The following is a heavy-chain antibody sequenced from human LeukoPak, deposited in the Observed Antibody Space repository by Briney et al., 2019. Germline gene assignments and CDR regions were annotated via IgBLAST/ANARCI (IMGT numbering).Heavy chain of an antibody. V-gene: IGHV5-51*01. Sequence: GESLKISRKGSGYSLTSYWIGWVRQMPGKGLEWMGIIYPGDSDTRYSPSFQGQVTISADKSISTAYLQWSSLKASDTAMYYCARLSSSWSNYFDYWGQGTLVTVSS. D-gene: IGHD6-13*01. CDR3: ARLSSSWSNYFDY. J-gene: IGHJ4*02. CDR2: IYPGDSDT. CDR1: GYSLTSYW.